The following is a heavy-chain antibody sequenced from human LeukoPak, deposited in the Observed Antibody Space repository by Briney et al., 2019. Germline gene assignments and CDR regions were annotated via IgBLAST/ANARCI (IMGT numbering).Heavy chain of an antibody. CDR1: GGSISSYY. CDR3: ARGVYIAAAQYGY. Sequence: SETLSLTCTVSGGSISSYYWSWIRQPPGKGLEWIGYIYYCGTTIYTPPLKSRVTISVDTSKNQFSLKLSSVTAADTAVYYCARGVYIAAAQYGYWGQGTLVTVSS. CDR2: IYYCGTT. D-gene: IGHD6-13*01. J-gene: IGHJ4*02. V-gene: IGHV4-59*01.